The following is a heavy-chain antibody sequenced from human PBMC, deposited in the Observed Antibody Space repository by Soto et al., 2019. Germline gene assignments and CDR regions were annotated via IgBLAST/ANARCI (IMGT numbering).Heavy chain of an antibody. CDR2: ISAYNGNT. Sequence: VASVKVSCKASGYTFTSYGISWVRQAPGQGLEWMGWISAYNGNTNYAQKLQGRVTMTTDTSTSTAYMELRSLRSDDTAVYYCARDKAWDYDIWTGPYTLPPDYWGQGTLVTVSS. D-gene: IGHD3-9*01. CDR3: ARDKAWDYDIWTGPYTLPPDY. CDR1: GYTFTSYG. V-gene: IGHV1-18*01. J-gene: IGHJ4*02.